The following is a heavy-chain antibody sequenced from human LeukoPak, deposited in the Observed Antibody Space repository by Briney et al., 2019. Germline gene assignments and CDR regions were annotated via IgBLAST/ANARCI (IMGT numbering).Heavy chain of an antibody. J-gene: IGHJ4*02. V-gene: IGHV1-46*01. CDR3: ARESMVRGVKDY. CDR2: INPSGGST. CDR1: GYTFTGYY. D-gene: IGHD3-10*01. Sequence: ASVKVSCKASGYTFTGYYMHWVRQAPGQGLEWMGIINPSGGSTSYAQKFQGRVTMTRDTSTSTVYMELSSLRSEDTAVYYCARESMVRGVKDYWGQGTLVTVSS.